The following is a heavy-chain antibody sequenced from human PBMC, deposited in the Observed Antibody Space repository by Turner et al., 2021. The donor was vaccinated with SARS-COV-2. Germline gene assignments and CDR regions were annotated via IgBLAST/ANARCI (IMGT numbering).Heavy chain of an antibody. CDR3: ARARWDYYDSSGYYPDAFDI. J-gene: IGHJ3*02. CDR1: GFTFRRYR. Sequence: EVQLVESGGGLVTPGGSVRLACAASGFTFRRYRMNWVRQAPGKGLEWVSSIRSSSSYIYYADSVKGRFTISRDNAKKSLFLQMNSLRAEDTAVYYCARARWDYYDSSGYYPDAFDIWGQGTMVTVSS. CDR2: IRSSSSYI. D-gene: IGHD3-22*01. V-gene: IGHV3-21*01.